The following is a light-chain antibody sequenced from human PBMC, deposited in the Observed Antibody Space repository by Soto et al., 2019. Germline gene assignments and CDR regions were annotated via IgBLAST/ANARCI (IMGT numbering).Light chain of an antibody. CDR3: QTWDNSLV. Sequence: SYELTQPPSVSVSPGQTASITCSGDKLGDKYACWYQQKPGQSPVLVIYQDSKRPSGIPERFSGSNSGNTATLTISGTQAMDEADYYWQTWDNSLVFGGGTQLTVL. V-gene: IGLV3-1*01. CDR2: QDS. J-gene: IGLJ2*01. CDR1: KLGDKY.